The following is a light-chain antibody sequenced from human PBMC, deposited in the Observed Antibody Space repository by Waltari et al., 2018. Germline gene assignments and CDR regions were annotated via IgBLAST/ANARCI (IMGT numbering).Light chain of an antibody. CDR1: SSDAGSSDL. J-gene: IGLJ2*01. CDR3: SSNAGRGIV. V-gene: IGLV2-23*01. Sequence: PALTNPASVSGSPGPSNTVSCPGASSDAGSSDLVCWYQQHPGKAPKLIIYEGNKRPSGVSNRFSGFKSGNTASLTISGLQAEDEAEYYCSSNAGRGIVFGGGTKLTVL. CDR2: EGN.